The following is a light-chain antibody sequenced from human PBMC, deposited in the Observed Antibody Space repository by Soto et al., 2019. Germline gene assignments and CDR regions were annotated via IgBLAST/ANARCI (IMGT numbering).Light chain of an antibody. Sequence: QTVVTQEPSLTVSPGGTVTLTCASNTGAVTSGYHPNWVQQKPGQAPRSLIYSTSNKYSWTPARFSGSLLGDKAALTLSDVEPDDEADYYCLLYDGDAWVFGGGTKLTVL. J-gene: IGLJ3*02. CDR1: TGAVTSGYH. CDR3: LLYDGDAWV. CDR2: STS. V-gene: IGLV7-43*01.